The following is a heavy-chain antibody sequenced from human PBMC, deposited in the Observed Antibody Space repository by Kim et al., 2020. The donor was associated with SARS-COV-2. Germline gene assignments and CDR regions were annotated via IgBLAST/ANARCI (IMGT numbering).Heavy chain of an antibody. V-gene: IGHV1-46*01. CDR3: AGGTYYYDSSGYLFGFGNYYGMDF. CDR2: INPSGGST. J-gene: IGHJ6*02. D-gene: IGHD3-22*01. Sequence: ASVKVSCKASGYTFTSYYMHWVRQAPGQGLEWMGIINPSGGSTSYAQKFQGRVTMTRDTSTSTVYMELSSLRSEDTAVYYCAGGTYYYDSSGYLFGFGNYYGMDFWGQETTVTVSS. CDR1: GYTFTSYY.